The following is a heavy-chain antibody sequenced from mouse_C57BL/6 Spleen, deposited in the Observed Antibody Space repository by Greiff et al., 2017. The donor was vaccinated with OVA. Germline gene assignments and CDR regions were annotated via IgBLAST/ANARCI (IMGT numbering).Heavy chain of an antibody. D-gene: IGHD4-1*01. CDR2: IDPSDSYT. CDR1: GYTFTSYW. CDR3: AREANWDGYYYAMDY. V-gene: IGHV1-59*01. J-gene: IGHJ4*01. Sequence: QVQLQQPGAELVRPGTSVKLSCKASGYTFTSYWMHWVKQRPGQGLEWIGVIDPSDSYTNYNQKFKGKATLTVDTSSSTAYMQLSSLTSEDSAVYYCAREANWDGYYYAMDYWGQGTSVTVSS.